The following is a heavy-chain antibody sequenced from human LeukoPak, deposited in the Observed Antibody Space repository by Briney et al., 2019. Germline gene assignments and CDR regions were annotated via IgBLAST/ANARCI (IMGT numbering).Heavy chain of an antibody. Sequence: GASVKVSCKASGYTFTSYGISWARQAPGQGLQWMGWISGYNGNRNYAQKFQGRVTMTTDTSTSTAYMELRSLRSDDTAVYYCARKGDKYNWNGFGFGDENWFDPWGQGTLVTVSS. CDR1: GYTFTSYG. CDR2: ISGYNGNR. J-gene: IGHJ5*02. D-gene: IGHD1-1*01. CDR3: ARKGDKYNWNGFGFGDENWFDP. V-gene: IGHV1-18*01.